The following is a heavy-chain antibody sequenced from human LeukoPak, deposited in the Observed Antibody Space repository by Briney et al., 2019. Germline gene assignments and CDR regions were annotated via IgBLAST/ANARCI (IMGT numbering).Heavy chain of an antibody. V-gene: IGHV3-21*01. Sequence: GSRTLAWAVSGLTFSSFSINWVRQAAGRGLEWVSSISTSSSYIFYADSVKGRFTLSRDNATNSLYLQMNSLRAEDTAVYYCARVGFHCSSTSCYGFMDVWGQGTTVTVSS. CDR3: ARVGFHCSSTSCYGFMDV. J-gene: IGHJ6*02. CDR1: GLTFSSFS. CDR2: ISTSSSYI. D-gene: IGHD2-2*01.